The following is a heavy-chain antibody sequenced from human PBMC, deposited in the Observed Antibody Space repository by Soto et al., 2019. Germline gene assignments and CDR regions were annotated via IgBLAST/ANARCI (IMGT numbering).Heavy chain of an antibody. CDR1: GDSVSSGSYY. V-gene: IGHV4-61*01. Sequence: SETLSLTCTVSGDSVSSGSYYWSWIRQPPGKGLEWIGYIYYSGSTNYNPSLKSRVTISVDTSKNQFSLKLSSVTAADTAVYYCARERDGSYYFDYWGQGTLVTVSS. CDR3: ARERDGSYYFDY. J-gene: IGHJ4*02. CDR2: IYYSGST. D-gene: IGHD1-26*01.